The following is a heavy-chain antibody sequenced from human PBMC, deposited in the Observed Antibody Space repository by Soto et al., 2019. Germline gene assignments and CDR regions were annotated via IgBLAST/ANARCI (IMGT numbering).Heavy chain of an antibody. CDR2: ISVSGCST. J-gene: IGHJ5*02. V-gene: IGHV3-23*01. CDR3: AGANWLDP. Sequence: GGSLRLSCAASVFTFSSYAMSWVRQAPGKWLEWFSAISVSGCSTXXADSVKGRXTISRYNSKNTXYLQRXSLRAEDTAVYYCAGANWLDPWAQGTLVTVSS. CDR1: VFTFSSYA. D-gene: IGHD3-10*01.